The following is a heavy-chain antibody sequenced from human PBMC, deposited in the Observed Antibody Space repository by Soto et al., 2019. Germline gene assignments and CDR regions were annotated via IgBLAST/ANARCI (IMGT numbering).Heavy chain of an antibody. J-gene: IGHJ4*02. D-gene: IGHD6-25*01. Sequence: EPLSLTCTVSGGSISSYYWSWIRQPPGKGLEWIGYIYYSGSTNYNPSLKSRVTISVDTSKNQFSPKLSSVTAADTAVYYCAREGDTSGFFDYWGQGTLVTVSS. V-gene: IGHV4-59*01. CDR1: GGSISSYY. CDR2: IYYSGST. CDR3: AREGDTSGFFDY.